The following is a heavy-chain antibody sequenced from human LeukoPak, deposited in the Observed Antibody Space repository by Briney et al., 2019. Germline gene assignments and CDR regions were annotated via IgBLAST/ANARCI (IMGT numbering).Heavy chain of an antibody. V-gene: IGHV4-30-2*01. CDR1: GGSISSGGYS. D-gene: IGHD4-17*01. Sequence: SETLSLTCAVPGGSISSGGYSWSWIRQPPGRGLEWIGYIYHSGSAYYNPSLKSRVTISVDSAKDQFSLKLSSVTAADTAVYYCARVGDYGDYFDYWGQGTLVTVSS. CDR2: IYHSGSA. J-gene: IGHJ4*02. CDR3: ARVGDYGDYFDY.